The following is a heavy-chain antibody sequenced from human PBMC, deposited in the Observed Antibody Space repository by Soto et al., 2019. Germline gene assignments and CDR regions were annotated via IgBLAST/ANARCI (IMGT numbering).Heavy chain of an antibody. J-gene: IGHJ4*02. D-gene: IGHD3-16*02. CDR1: GFTFSSYE. CDR2: ITKNGRSI. V-gene: IGHV3-48*03. Sequence: EVQLVESGGGLAQPGGSLRLACVVSGFTFSSYEMNWVRQAPGKGLEWISFITKNGRSIQYADSVKGRSTISRHNAKNSLYLQMSSLRADDTAIYYCASAYYANGWAIYRNSAPIHYWGRGTLVTVSS. CDR3: ASAYYANGWAIYRNSAPIHY.